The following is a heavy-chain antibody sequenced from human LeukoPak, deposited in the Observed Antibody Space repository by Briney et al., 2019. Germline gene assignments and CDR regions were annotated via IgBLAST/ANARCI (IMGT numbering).Heavy chain of an antibody. CDR1: GFSIRTSGVG. CDR2: IYWDDDK. V-gene: IGHV2-5*02. J-gene: IGHJ4*02. CDR3: AHSTNYYDSSVDFDY. Sequence: SGPTLLKPTPTLTLTCSFSGFSIRTSGVGVGWLRQPPGKALEWLSLIYWDDDKRYSPSLKSRLTITKDTSKNQVVLTMTNMDPVDTATYYCAHSTNYYDSSVDFDYWGQGTLVTVSS. D-gene: IGHD3-22*01.